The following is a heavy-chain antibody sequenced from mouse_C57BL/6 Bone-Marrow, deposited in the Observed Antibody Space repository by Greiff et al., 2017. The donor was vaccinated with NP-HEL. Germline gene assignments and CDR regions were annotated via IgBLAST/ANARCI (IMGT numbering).Heavy chain of an antibody. J-gene: IGHJ4*01. D-gene: IGHD3-2*02. V-gene: IGHV1-22*01. CDR2: INPNNGGT. CDR3: AGTAQGTMDY. CDR1: GYTFTDYN. Sequence: EVQLQESGPELVKPGASVKMSCKASGYTFTDYNMHWVKQSHGKSLEWIGYINPNNGGTSYNQKFKGKATLTVNKSSSTAYMELRSLTSEDSAVYYCAGTAQGTMDYWGQGTSVTVSS.